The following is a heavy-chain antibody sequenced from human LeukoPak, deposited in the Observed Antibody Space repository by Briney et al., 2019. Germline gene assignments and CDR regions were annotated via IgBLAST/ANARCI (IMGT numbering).Heavy chain of an antibody. V-gene: IGHV3-53*01. D-gene: IGHD6-6*01. Sequence: GGSLRLSCAASGFTVSSNFMSWVRQAPGKGLEWVSAIYSVGSTYYADSVKGRFTISRDNSKNTLYLQMNSLRAEDTAVYYCGGSSSDYYYYGMDVWGQGTTVTVSS. J-gene: IGHJ6*02. CDR2: IYSVGST. CDR3: GGSSSDYYYYGMDV. CDR1: GFTVSSNF.